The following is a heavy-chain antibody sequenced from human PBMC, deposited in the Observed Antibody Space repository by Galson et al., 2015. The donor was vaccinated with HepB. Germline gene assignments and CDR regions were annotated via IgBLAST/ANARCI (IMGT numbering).Heavy chain of an antibody. CDR3: ARIPARSFGSIYYYYDMDV. CDR1: GFTFSSHG. D-gene: IGHD3-10*01. V-gene: IGHV3-30*03. Sequence: SLRLSCAASGFTFSSHGMHWVRQAPGKGLEWVAVISNDGTNKDYANSVKGRFTISRDNFKNTMYLQVKSLRPEDTAVYYCARIPARSFGSIYYYYDMDVWGQGTTVTVSS. J-gene: IGHJ6*03. CDR2: ISNDGTNK.